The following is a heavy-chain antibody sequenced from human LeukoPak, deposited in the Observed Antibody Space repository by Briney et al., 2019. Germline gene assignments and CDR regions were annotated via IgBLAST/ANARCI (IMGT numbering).Heavy chain of an antibody. V-gene: IGHV3-53*01. J-gene: IGHJ6*02. D-gene: IGHD3-10*01. CDR1: GFTVSSTY. CDR3: ASRGVHYYYGMDV. CDR2: IYSGGNI. Sequence: GGSLRLSCAASGFTVSSTYMSWVRQAPGKGLEWVSVIYSGGNIYYIDSVKGRFTISRDTSKNTLYLQMNSLRAEDTAVYYCASRGVHYYYGMDVWGQGTTVTVSS.